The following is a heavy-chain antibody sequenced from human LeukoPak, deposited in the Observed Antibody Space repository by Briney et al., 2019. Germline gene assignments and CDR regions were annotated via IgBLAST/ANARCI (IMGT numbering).Heavy chain of an antibody. CDR2: IYPGDYDT. CDR3: AGHSFDTVDAFDV. D-gene: IGHD2-2*02. J-gene: IGHJ3*01. CDR1: GFNFNNYW. Sequence: GESLKISREASGFNFNNYWVGWVRQMPGKGLEWMGIIYPGDYDTRYSPSFQSHVTISVDKSISTAYLQWRSLRASDTAMYFCAGHSFDTVDAFDVWGQGTIVTVSA. V-gene: IGHV5-51*01.